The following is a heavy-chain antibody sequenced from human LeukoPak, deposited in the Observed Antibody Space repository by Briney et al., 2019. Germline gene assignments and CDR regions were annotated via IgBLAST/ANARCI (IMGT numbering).Heavy chain of an antibody. CDR2: ISSSSRYI. CDR3: ARRDIVVVVSASDY. Sequence: GGSLRLSCSASGFTFSTYSMNWVRQAPGKGLEWVSSISSSSRYIYYADSVKGRFTISRDNSKNTVYLQMNSLRVDDTAVYYCARRDIVVVVSASDYWGQGTLVTVSS. J-gene: IGHJ4*02. CDR1: GFTFSTYS. D-gene: IGHD2-15*01. V-gene: IGHV3-21*04.